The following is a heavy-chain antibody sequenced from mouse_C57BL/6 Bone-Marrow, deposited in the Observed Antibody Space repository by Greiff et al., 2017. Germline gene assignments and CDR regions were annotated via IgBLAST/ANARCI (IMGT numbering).Heavy chain of an antibody. J-gene: IGHJ4*01. CDR1: GFSLTSYG. CDR2: IWSGGST. Sequence: VQLQQSGPGLVQPSQSLSITCTVSGFSLTSYGVHWVRQPPGKGLEWLGVIWSGGSTNYNAAFISSLSISKDNAKSHVFLKMNSLQADDTAMYYCAKIAGYAMDYWGQGTSVTVSS. V-gene: IGHV2-4*01. CDR3: AKIAGYAMDY.